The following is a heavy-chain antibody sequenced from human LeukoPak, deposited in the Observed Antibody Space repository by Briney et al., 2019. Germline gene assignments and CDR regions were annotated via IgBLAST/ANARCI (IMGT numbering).Heavy chain of an antibody. CDR3: ASTKTIAARAFDI. D-gene: IGHD6-6*01. V-gene: IGHV4-59*08. Sequence: SETLSLTCTVSGGSISSYYWSWIRQPPGKGLEWIGYIYYSGSTNYNPSLKSRVTISVDTSKNQFSLKLSSVTAADTAVYYCASTKTIAARAFDIWGQGTMVTVSS. CDR1: GGSISSYY. CDR2: IYYSGST. J-gene: IGHJ3*02.